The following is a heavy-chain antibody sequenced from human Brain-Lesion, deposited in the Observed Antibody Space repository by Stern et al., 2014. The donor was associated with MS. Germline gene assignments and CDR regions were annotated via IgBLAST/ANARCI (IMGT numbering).Heavy chain of an antibody. J-gene: IGHJ4*02. CDR1: GFTFSSFW. D-gene: IGHD2-21*02. Sequence: QLVESGGDLVQPGGSLRLSCAASGFTFSSFWMHWVRQTPGKGLVWVSRIDNDGSTTTYADSVKGRFTISRDNAKNTLYLQMNSLTAEDTAVYYCARGVVTSTLVDYWGQGTLVTVSS. CDR3: ARGVVTSTLVDY. V-gene: IGHV3-74*02. CDR2: IDNDGSTT.